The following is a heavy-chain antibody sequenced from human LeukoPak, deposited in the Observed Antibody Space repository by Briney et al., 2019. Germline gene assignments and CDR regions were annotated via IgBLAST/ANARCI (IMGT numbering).Heavy chain of an antibody. J-gene: IGHJ5*02. CDR2: ISYDGNNK. CDR1: GFTFSSYA. Sequence: PGGSLRLSCAASGFTFSSYAMHWVRQAPGKGLEWVAVISYDGNNKYYGDSVKGRFTISRDNSKNTLYLQMNILRAEDTAMYSCAREHIATSGNNWFDPWGQGTLATVSS. V-gene: IGHV3-30*04. D-gene: IGHD6-13*01. CDR3: AREHIATSGNNWFDP.